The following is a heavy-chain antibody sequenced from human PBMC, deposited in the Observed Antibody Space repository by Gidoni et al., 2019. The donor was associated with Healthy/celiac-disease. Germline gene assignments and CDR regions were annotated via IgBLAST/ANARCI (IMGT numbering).Heavy chain of an antibody. D-gene: IGHD4-4*01. Sequence: VQLVESGGGVVQPGRSMRLSCAAAGFTLDDYAMHWVRQAPGTGLELVSGISWNSGSIGYADSVKGRFTISRDNAKNSLYLQMNSLRAEDTALYYCAKDYTVTTKGYFDYWGQGTLVTVSS. V-gene: IGHV3-9*01. CDR1: GFTLDDYA. CDR3: AKDYTVTTKGYFDY. J-gene: IGHJ4*02. CDR2: ISWNSGSI.